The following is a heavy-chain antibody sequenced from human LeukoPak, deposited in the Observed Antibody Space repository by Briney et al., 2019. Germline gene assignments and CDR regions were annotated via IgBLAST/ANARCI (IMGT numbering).Heavy chain of an antibody. V-gene: IGHV4-34*01. CDR1: SGSFSGYY. J-gene: IGHJ4*02. CDR3: ARGRQRYSSSFDY. Sequence: SGTLSLTCAVYSGSFSGYYWNWIRQPPGKGLEWIGEISHSGSTNYNPSLKSRVTMSVDTSKNQFSLQLSSVTAADTAVYYCARGRQRYSSSFDYWGQGTLVTVSS. CDR2: ISHSGST. D-gene: IGHD6-13*01.